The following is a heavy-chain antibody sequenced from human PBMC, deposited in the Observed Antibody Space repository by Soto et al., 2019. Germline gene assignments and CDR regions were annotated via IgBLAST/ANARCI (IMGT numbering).Heavy chain of an antibody. CDR1: GGTFSSYA. CDR3: ARFRLRGVIGSGYYYYYGMDV. J-gene: IGHJ6*02. V-gene: IGHV1-69*01. Sequence: QVQLVQSGAEVKKPGSSVKVSCKASGGTFSSYAISWVRQAPGQGLEWMGGIIPIFGTANYAQKFQGRVTITADESTSTAYMELSSLRSEDTAVYYCARFRLRGVIGSGYYYYYGMDVWGQGTTVTVSS. D-gene: IGHD3-10*01. CDR2: IIPIFGTA.